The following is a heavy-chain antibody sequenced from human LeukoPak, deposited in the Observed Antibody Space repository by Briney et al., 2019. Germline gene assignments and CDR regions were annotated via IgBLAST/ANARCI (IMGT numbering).Heavy chain of an antibody. D-gene: IGHD6-13*01. J-gene: IGHJ6*03. CDR1: GFTFSSYG. CDR2: ISYDGSNK. V-gene: IGHV3-30*18. Sequence: KPGRSLRLSCAASGFTFSSYGMHWVRQAPGKGLEWVAVISYDGSNKYYADPVKGRFTISRDNSKNTLYLQMNSLRAEDTAVYHCAKDVGGVGIAAAGNPYYYYYYMDVWGKGTTVTISS. CDR3: AKDVGGVGIAAAGNPYYYYYYMDV.